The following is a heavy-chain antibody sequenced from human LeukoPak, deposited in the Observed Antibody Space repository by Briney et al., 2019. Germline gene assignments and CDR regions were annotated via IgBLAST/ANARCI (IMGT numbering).Heavy chain of an antibody. D-gene: IGHD2-2*01. J-gene: IGHJ4*02. CDR3: ARQVPPSRYCSSTSCGGDY. CDR1: GYAFSSYS. Sequence: PGGSLRLSCAASGYAFSSYSMNWVRQAPGKGLEWVSSISSSSSYIYYADSVKGRFTISRDNAKNSLYLQMNSLRAEDTAVYYCARQVPPSRYCSSTSCGGDYWGQGTQVTVSS. CDR2: ISSSSSYI. V-gene: IGHV3-21*01.